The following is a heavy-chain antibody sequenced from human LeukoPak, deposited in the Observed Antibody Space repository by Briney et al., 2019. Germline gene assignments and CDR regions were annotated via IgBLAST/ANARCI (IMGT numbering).Heavy chain of an antibody. CDR3: ARFVEAHTYYFAY. J-gene: IGHJ4*02. CDR1: GFTFTSYT. CDR2: INPTSGYI. D-gene: IGHD3-10*01. V-gene: IGHV3-21*01. Sequence: GGSLRLSCAASGFTFTSYTMNWVRQAPGKGLEWVSSINPTSGYIYYSDSVKGRFTISRDNAKKSFYLQMNSLRAEDTAVYYCARFVEAHTYYFAYWGQGTLVAVSS.